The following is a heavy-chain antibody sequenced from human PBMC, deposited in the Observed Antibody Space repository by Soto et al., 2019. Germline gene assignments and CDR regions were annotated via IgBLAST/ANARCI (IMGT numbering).Heavy chain of an antibody. Sequence: EVQLLGSGGGLVQPGGSLRLSCSASGFKFSTYAMSWVRQAPGKGLEWVSTIRGSGGGTSYADSVKGRFTISRDNAKNTLWLRMSSLGVEDTALYYCAKDYVVMFGGPIGSWGQGTLVSVSS. CDR2: IRGSGGGT. V-gene: IGHV3-23*01. CDR1: GFKFSTYA. D-gene: IGHD3-16*01. J-gene: IGHJ5*02. CDR3: AKDYVVMFGGPIGS.